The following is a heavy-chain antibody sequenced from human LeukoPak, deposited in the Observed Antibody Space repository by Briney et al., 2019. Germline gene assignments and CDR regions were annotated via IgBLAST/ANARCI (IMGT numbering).Heavy chain of an antibody. J-gene: IGHJ3*02. D-gene: IGHD3-9*01. CDR2: ISGSGGHT. V-gene: IGHV3-23*01. CDR1: GFTFSSYA. Sequence: PGGSLRLSCAASGFTFSSYAMSWVRQAPGKGLEWVSAISGSGGHTYYADSVKGRFTISRDNSKNPLYLQMNSLRAEDTAVYYCATNSVLRYFDWLETHAFDIWGQGTMVTVSS. CDR3: ATNSVLRYFDWLETHAFDI.